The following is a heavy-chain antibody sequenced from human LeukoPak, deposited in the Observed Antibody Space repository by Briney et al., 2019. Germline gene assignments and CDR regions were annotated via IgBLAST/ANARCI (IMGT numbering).Heavy chain of an antibody. J-gene: IGHJ4*02. Sequence: GGSLRLSCAASGFTFSSNPMNWVRQAPGKGLEWVSYISSSSSTIYYADSVKGRFTVSRDNAKNSLYLQMNSLRAEDTAVYYCARAHTNWGQGTLVTVSS. D-gene: IGHD1-26*01. CDR1: GFTFSSNP. CDR3: ARAHTN. V-gene: IGHV3-48*01. CDR2: ISSSSSTI.